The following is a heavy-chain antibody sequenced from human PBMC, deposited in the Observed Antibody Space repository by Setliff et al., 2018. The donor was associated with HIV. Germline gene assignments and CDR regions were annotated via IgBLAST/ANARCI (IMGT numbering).Heavy chain of an antibody. J-gene: IGHJ5*02. CDR1: GYTLTELS. V-gene: IGHV1-24*01. D-gene: IGHD3-22*01. Sequence: GASVKVSCKVSGYTLTELSMHWVRQAPGKGLEWMGGFDPEDGETIYAQKLQGRVTMTEDTSTDTAYMELSSLRSEDTAVYYCATYYYDSSGYYWEYNWFDPWGQGTLVTVSS. CDR3: ATYYYDSSGYYWEYNWFDP. CDR2: FDPEDGET.